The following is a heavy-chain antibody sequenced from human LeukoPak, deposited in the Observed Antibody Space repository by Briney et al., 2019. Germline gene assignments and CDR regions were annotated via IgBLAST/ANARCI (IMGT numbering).Heavy chain of an antibody. Sequence: ASVKVSCKASGYTFTTYGISWVRQAPGQGLEWMGIINPSGGSTSYAQKFQSRVTMTRDMSTSTVYMELSSLRSEDTAVYYCARGYNSGWRIAFGIWGQGTMVTVSS. D-gene: IGHD6-19*01. CDR1: GYTFTTYG. CDR3: ARGYNSGWRIAFGI. CDR2: INPSGGST. V-gene: IGHV1-46*01. J-gene: IGHJ3*02.